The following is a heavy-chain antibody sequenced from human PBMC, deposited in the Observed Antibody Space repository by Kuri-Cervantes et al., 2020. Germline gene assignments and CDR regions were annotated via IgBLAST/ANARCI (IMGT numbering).Heavy chain of an antibody. CDR3: ARGHDY. Sequence: GGSLRLSCAASGFTFSNYGMHWVRQAPGKGLEWVANIKQDGSEKYYVDSVKGRFTISRDNSKNTLYLQMNSLRAEDTAVYYCARGHDYWGQGTLVTVSS. V-gene: IGHV3-7*03. CDR2: IKQDGSEK. J-gene: IGHJ4*02. CDR1: GFTFSNYG.